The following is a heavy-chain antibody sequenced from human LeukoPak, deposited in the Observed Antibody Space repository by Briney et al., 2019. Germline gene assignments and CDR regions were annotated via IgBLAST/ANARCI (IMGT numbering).Heavy chain of an antibody. J-gene: IGHJ3*02. CDR2: IIPIFGTA. CDR3: ARSRLEDPRPDKYSGSYYDAFDI. D-gene: IGHD1-26*01. V-gene: IGHV1-69*13. CDR1: GYTFTSYG. Sequence: ASVKVSCKASGYTFTSYGISWVRQAPGQGLEWMGGIIPIFGTANYAQKFQGRVTITADESTSTAYMELSSLRSEDTAVYYRARSRLEDPRPDKYSGSYYDAFDIWGQGTMVTVSS.